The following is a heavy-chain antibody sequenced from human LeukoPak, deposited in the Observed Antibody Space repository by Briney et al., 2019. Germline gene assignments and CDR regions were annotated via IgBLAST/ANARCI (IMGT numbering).Heavy chain of an antibody. J-gene: IGHJ4*02. CDR3: ARHRGGSSSWYVAY. CDR1: GGSISSYY. D-gene: IGHD6-13*01. V-gene: IGHV4-59*08. Sequence: SETLSLTCTVSGGSISSYYWSWIRQPPGKGLEWIGYIYYSGSTNYNPSLKSRVTISVDTSKNQFSLKLSSVTAADTAVYYCARHRGGSSSWYVAYWGQGTLVTVSS. CDR2: IYYSGST.